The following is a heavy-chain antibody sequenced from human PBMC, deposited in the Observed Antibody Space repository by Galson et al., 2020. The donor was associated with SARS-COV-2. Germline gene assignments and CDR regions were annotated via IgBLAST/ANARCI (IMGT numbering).Heavy chain of an antibody. CDR2: ISSGSDYI. D-gene: IGHD1-26*01. CDR3: AREASWAMCAMDV. V-gene: IGHV3-21*01. Sequence: GESLKISCAVSGFTFSSYTMTWVRQAPGKGLEWVSSISSGSDYIYPADSVKGRFTISRDNAKNSLYLQMNSLRAEDTAVYYCAREASWAMCAMDVWGQGTTVTVSS. CDR1: GFTFSSYT. J-gene: IGHJ6*02.